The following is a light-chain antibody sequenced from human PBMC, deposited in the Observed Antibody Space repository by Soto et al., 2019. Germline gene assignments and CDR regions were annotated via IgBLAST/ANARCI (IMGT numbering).Light chain of an antibody. CDR3: QQRSNWPVT. CDR1: QSVSSY. CDR2: DAS. V-gene: IGKV3-11*01. J-gene: IGKJ1*01. Sequence: EIVLTQSPATLSLSPGEGATLSCRASQSVSSYLAWYQQKPGQAPRLLIYDASNRATGIPARFSGSGSGTDFTLTISSLEPEDIAVHYCQQRSNWPVTFGLGTKV.